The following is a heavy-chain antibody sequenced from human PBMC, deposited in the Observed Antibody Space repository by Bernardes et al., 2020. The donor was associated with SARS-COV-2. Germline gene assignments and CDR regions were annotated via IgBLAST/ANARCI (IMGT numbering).Heavy chain of an antibody. CDR1: GFDFSNSW. V-gene: IGHV3-74*01. J-gene: IGHJ4*02. CDR2: IKTDGNT. Sequence: GGSLRLSCAASGFDFSNSWMHWVRQPPGKGLVWVSRIKTDGNTDYDDSVKGRFTVSRDNTRNTLYLQVNSLRVVDTAVYYCVRFGDPSGWGQGTLVTVSS. D-gene: IGHD6-19*01. CDR3: VRFGDPSG.